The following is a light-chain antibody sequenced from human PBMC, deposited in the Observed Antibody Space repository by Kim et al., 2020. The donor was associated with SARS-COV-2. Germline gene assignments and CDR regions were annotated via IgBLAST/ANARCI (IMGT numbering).Light chain of an antibody. J-gene: IGLJ1*01. CDR1: NIGSKS. V-gene: IGLV3-21*04. CDR2: YDS. CDR3: LVWDSSSDHHYV. Sequence: SYELTQPPSVSVAPGKTARITCGGNNIGSKSVHWYQQKPGQAPVLVIYYDSDRPSGIPERFSGSNSGNTATLSISRVEAGDEADYYCLVWDSSSDHHYVF.